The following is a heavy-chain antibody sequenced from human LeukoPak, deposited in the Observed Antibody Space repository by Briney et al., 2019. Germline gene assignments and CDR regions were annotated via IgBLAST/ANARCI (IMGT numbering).Heavy chain of an antibody. CDR2: INSSGGT. CDR3: ARQGLHGSSYCEDY. D-gene: IGHD1-26*01. CDR1: GGSIHDSY. Sequence: SETLSLTCTVLGGSIHDSYWSWIRQSAGKGLDWIGRINSSGGTYYNRSLKSRVTISVDMSTNRLSLRLTSVTAADTAIYYCARQGLHGSSYCEDYWGQGTLVTVSS. J-gene: IGHJ4*02. V-gene: IGHV4-4*07.